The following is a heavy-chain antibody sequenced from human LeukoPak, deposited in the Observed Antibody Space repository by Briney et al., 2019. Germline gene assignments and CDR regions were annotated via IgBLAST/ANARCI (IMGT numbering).Heavy chain of an antibody. D-gene: IGHD6-6*01. CDR2: IYYSGST. CDR1: GGSISSYY. J-gene: IGHJ6*03. Sequence: PSETLSLTCTVSGGSISSYYWSWIRQPPGKGLEWIGYIYYSGSTNYNPSLKSRVTISVDTSKNQFSLKLSSVTAADTAVYYCAAHRGSSSTEGGYYYYYMDVWGKGTTVTVSS. CDR3: AAHRGSSSTEGGYYYYYMDV. V-gene: IGHV4-59*01.